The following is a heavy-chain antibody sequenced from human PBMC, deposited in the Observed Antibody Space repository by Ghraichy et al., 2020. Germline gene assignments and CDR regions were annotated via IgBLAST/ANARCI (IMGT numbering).Heavy chain of an antibody. CDR2: IYPGDSDT. V-gene: IGHV5-51*01. CDR3: ARQAGIAAAGSITDYYYGMDV. CDR1: GYSFTSYW. J-gene: IGHJ6*02. Sequence: GESLNISCKGSGYSFTSYWIGWVRQMPGKGLEWMGIIYPGDSDTRYSPSFQGQVTISADKSISTAYLQWSSLKALDTAMYYCARQAGIAAAGSITDYYYGMDVWGQGTTVTVSS. D-gene: IGHD6-13*01.